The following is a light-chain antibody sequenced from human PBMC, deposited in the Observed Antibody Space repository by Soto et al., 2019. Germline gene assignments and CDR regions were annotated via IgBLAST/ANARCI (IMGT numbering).Light chain of an antibody. V-gene: IGLV3-21*02. CDR1: DIGSKS. J-gene: IGLJ2*01. Sequence: SYELTQPPSVSVAPGQTARITCGGNDIGSKSVHWYQQKPGQAPVLVVYDDSDRPSGISERFSGSNSGNTATLTISRVEAGDEADYYCQAWHSSSDLFGGGTQLTVL. CDR2: DDS. CDR3: QAWHSSSDL.